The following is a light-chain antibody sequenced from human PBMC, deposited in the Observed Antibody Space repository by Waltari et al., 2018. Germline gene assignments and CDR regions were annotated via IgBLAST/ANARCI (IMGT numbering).Light chain of an antibody. J-gene: IGKJ4*01. CDR1: QSVGRN. CDR2: GAS. V-gene: IGKV3-15*01. CDR3: QHYNSWPLT. Sequence: EIVMTQSPATLSMSPGERATLSGRASQSVGRNLAWYHQKPGQAPRLLIYGASTRATGIPARFSGSGSGTQFALTISSLQSEDFAVYYCQHYNSWPLTFGGGTKVEIK.